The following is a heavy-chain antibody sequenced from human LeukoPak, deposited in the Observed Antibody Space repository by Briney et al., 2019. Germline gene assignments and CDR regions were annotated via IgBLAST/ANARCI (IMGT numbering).Heavy chain of an antibody. CDR3: ARAEVLGGGSYAIHSYYYYMDV. J-gene: IGHJ6*03. CDR1: GGTFSSYA. CDR2: IIPIFGTA. Sequence: ASVKVSCKASGGTFSSYAISWVRQAPGQGLEWMGGIIPIFGTANYAQKFQGRVTITTGESTSTAYMELSSMRSEDTAVYYCARAEVLGGGSYAIHSYYYYMDVWGKGTTVTVSS. V-gene: IGHV1-69*05. D-gene: IGHD1-26*01.